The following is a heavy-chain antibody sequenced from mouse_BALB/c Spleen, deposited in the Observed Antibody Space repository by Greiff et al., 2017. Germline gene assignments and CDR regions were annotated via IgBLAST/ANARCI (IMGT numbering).Heavy chain of an antibody. Sequence: EVKLMESGPSLVKPSQTLSLTCSVTGDSITSGYWNWIRKFPGNKLEYMGYISYSGSTYYNPSLKSRISITRDTSKNQYYLQLNSVTTEDTATYYCARIPYGSRYWYFDVWGAGTTVTVSS. CDR2: ISYSGST. J-gene: IGHJ1*01. CDR3: ARIPYGSRYWYFDV. V-gene: IGHV3-8*02. CDR1: GDSITSGY. D-gene: IGHD1-1*01.